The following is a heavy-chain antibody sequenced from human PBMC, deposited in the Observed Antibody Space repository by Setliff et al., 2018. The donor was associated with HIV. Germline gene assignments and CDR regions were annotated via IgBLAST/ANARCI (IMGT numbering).Heavy chain of an antibody. CDR1: GGTIASGGHY. V-gene: IGHV4-31*03. D-gene: IGHD2-8*01. J-gene: IGHJ6*02. CDR3: ARGDVYCTNGVCYNQHYYPMDV. Sequence: SETLSLTCTVSGGTIASGGHYWSWTRQHPGKGLGWIGYIFYSGDTSYNPSLKSRLTLSLDMSKNQFSLKVNSVTAADTAVYYCARGDVYCTNGVCYNQHYYPMDVWGQGTTVTVS. CDR2: IFYSGDT.